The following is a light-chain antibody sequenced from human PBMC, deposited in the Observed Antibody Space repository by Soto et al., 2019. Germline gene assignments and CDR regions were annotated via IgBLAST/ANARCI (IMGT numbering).Light chain of an antibody. CDR1: QSISSW. V-gene: IGKV1-5*03. CDR3: QHLFS. J-gene: IGKJ3*01. Sequence: DIQMTQSPSTLSASVGDRVTITCRASQSISSWLAWYQQKPGKAPKLLIYKASSLESGVPSRFSGSGSGTEFTLTISSLQPDEFATYYCQHLFSFGPGTKVDIK. CDR2: KAS.